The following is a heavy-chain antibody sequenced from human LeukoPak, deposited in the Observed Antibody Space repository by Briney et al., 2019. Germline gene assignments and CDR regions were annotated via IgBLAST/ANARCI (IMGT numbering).Heavy chain of an antibody. J-gene: IGHJ4*02. D-gene: IGHD3-22*01. CDR1: GYTFTNHW. CDR2: IYPGDSEI. Sequence: GESLKISRKGSGYTFTNHWINWVRQMPGKGLEWMGLIYPGDSEIRYSPSFQGQVTISADKSISIAYLQWSSLKASDTAMYYCAIQSDSSGYSYWGQGTLVTVCS. CDR3: AIQSDSSGYSY. V-gene: IGHV5-51*01.